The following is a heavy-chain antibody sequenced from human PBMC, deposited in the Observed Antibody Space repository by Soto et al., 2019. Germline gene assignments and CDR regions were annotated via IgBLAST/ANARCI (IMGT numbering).Heavy chain of an antibody. CDR2: IIPIFGTA. CDR1: GGTFSSYA. J-gene: IGHJ5*02. V-gene: IGHV1-69*13. D-gene: IGHD2-2*01. CDR3: ARRYCSSTSCRNWFDP. Sequence: SVKFSFKASGGTFSSYAISWLRHAPRQGLEWMGGIIPIFGTANYAQKFQGRVTITADESTSTAYMELSSLRSEDTAVYYCARRYCSSTSCRNWFDPWGQGTLVTVSS.